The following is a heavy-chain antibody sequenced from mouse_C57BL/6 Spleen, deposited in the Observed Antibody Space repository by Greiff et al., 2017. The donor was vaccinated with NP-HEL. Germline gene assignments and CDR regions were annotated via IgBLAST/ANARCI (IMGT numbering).Heavy chain of an antibody. CDR2: ISPGNSDT. V-gene: IGHV1-5*01. CDR3: TRGEYYYGSSYGY. D-gene: IGHD1-1*01. CDR1: GYTFTSYW. Sequence: VQLQQSGTVLARPGASVKMSCKTSGYTFTSYWMHWVKQRPGPGLEWIGAISPGNSDTSYNQKFKGKAKLTAVTSASTAYMELSSLTNEDSAVYYCTRGEYYYGSSYGYWGQGTTLTVSS. J-gene: IGHJ2*01.